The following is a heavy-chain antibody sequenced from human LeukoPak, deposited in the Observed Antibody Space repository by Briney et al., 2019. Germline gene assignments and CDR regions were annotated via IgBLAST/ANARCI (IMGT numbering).Heavy chain of an antibody. D-gene: IGHD3-3*01. CDR2: IYYSGST. Sequence: SETLSLTCAVYGGSFSGYYWSWIRQPPGKGLEWIGSIYYSGSTYYNPSLKSGVTISVDTSKNQFSLKLSSVTAADTAVYYCARQNYDFWSGSTYYFDYWGQGTLVTVSS. CDR3: ARQNYDFWSGSTYYFDY. V-gene: IGHV4-34*01. J-gene: IGHJ4*02. CDR1: GGSFSGYY.